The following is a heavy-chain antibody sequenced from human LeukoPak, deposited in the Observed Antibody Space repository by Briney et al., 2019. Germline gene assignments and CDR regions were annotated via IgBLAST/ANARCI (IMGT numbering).Heavy chain of an antibody. CDR2: IIPIFGTA. V-gene: IGHV1-69*13. CDR1: GGTFSSYA. D-gene: IGHD6-13*01. Sequence: ASVKVSCKASGGTFSSYAISWVRQAPGQGLEWMGGIIPIFGTANYAQKFQGRVTITADESTSTAYMELSSLRSEDTAVYYCARGPGIAAAGTVWYFDLWGRGTLVTVSS. J-gene: IGHJ2*01. CDR3: ARGPGIAAAGTVWYFDL.